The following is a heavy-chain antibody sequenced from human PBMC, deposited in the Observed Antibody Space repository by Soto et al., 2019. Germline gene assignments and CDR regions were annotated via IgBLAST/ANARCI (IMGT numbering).Heavy chain of an antibody. D-gene: IGHD3-9*01. CDR3: ARRGYDILTGYSYYFDY. V-gene: IGHV4-30-2*01. J-gene: IGHJ4*02. Sequence: PSETLSLTCAVSGGSISSGGYSWSWIRQPPGKALEWIGYIYHSGSTYYNSSLKSRVTISVDTSKNQFSLKLSSVTAADTAVYYCARRGYDILTGYSYYFDYWGQGTLVTVSS. CDR2: IYHSGST. CDR1: GGSISSGGYS.